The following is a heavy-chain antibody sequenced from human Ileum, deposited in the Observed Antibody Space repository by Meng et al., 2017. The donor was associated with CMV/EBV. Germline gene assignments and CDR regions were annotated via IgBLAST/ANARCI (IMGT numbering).Heavy chain of an antibody. CDR1: GGTFSSYA. CDR3: ARSQLRFLEWVLSGFDY. J-gene: IGHJ4*02. V-gene: IGHV1-69*05. Sequence: SVKVSCKASGGTFSSYAISWVRQAPGQGLEWMGGIIPIFGTANYAQKFQGRVTITTDESTSTAYMELSSLRSEDTAVYYCARSQLRFLEWVLSGFDYWGQGTLVTVSS. CDR2: IIPIFGTA. D-gene: IGHD3-3*01.